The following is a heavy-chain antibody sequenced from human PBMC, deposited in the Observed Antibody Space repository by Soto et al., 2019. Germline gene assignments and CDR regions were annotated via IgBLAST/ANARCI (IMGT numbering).Heavy chain of an antibody. Sequence: SETLSLTCTVSGGSVTSGNYYWSWIRQPPGKGLEWIGHIYYSGSTNYNPSLKSRVTISVDASKNQFPLKLSSVTAADTAIYYWARGLVVTPFVEYWGQGTLVTVS. V-gene: IGHV4-61*01. D-gene: IGHD2-21*02. J-gene: IGHJ4*02. CDR3: ARGLVVTPFVEY. CDR1: GGSVTSGNYY. CDR2: IYYSGST.